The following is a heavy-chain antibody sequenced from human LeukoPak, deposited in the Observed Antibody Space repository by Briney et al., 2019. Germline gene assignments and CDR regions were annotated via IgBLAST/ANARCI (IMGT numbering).Heavy chain of an antibody. CDR1: GGTFSSYA. V-gene: IGHV1-69*01. J-gene: IGHJ3*02. CDR2: IIPIFGTA. CDR3: ARDPPSWRELGREVFDI. D-gene: IGHD1-26*01. Sequence: SVKVSCKASGGTFSSYAISWVRQAPGQGLEWMGGIIPIFGTANYAQKFQGRVTITADESTSTAYMELSSLRSEDTAVYYCARDPPSWRELGREVFDIWGQGTMVTVSS.